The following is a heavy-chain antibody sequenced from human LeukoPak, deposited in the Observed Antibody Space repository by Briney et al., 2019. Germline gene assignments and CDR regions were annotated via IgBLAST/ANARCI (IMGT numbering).Heavy chain of an antibody. J-gene: IGHJ4*02. CDR2: ISSSSFTI. D-gene: IGHD4-17*01. CDR1: GFTFSSYS. Sequence: GGSLRLSCAASGFTFSSYSMNWVRRAPGKGLEWVSYISSSSFTIYYADSVKGRFTISRDNAKNSLYLQLSSLRAEDTAVYYCARDDPAVPTHYGAPLDYWGQGTLVTVSS. V-gene: IGHV3-48*01. CDR3: ARDDPAVPTHYGAPLDY.